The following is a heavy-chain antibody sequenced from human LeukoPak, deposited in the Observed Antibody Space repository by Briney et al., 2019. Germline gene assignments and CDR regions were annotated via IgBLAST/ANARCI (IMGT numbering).Heavy chain of an antibody. CDR2: IKQGISEK. J-gene: IGHJ3*02. CDR1: GFTFSSYW. V-gene: IGHV3-7*01. CDR3: ARDGVSVPRDI. D-gene: IGHD3-16*01. Sequence: PGGSLRLSCAASGFTFSSYWMTWVRQAPGRGLEWVANIKQGISEKYYIDSVKGRFTISRDNAKNSLYLQMNSLRAEDTAVYYYARDGVSVPRDIWGQGTMVTVSS.